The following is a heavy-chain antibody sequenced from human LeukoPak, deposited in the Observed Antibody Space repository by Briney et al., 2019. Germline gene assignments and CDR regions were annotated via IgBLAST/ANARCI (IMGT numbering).Heavy chain of an antibody. CDR3: ARDWSLYDSSGYHY. D-gene: IGHD3-22*01. J-gene: IGHJ4*02. Sequence: GGSLRLSCAASGFTFSSYAMTWVRQAPGKGLEWVSGISGSGGKTNYAASVKGRFTTSRDNSKNTLFLQMNSLRAEDTAVYYCARDWSLYDSSGYHYWGQGTLVTVSS. CDR2: ISGSGGKT. V-gene: IGHV3-23*01. CDR1: GFTFSSYA.